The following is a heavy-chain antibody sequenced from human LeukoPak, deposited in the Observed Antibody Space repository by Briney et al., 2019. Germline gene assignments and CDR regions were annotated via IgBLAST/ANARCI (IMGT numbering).Heavy chain of an antibody. CDR2: ISGSASST. J-gene: IGHJ4*02. Sequence: GGSLRLSCAASGFTFSNYAMSWVRQAPGKGLEWVSAISGSASSTYHADSVKGRFTISRDNSKNTLYLQMNSLRAEDTAVYYCAKDQPGYSYGSCPDYWGQGTLVTVSS. V-gene: IGHV3-23*01. CDR3: AKDQPGYSYGSCPDY. D-gene: IGHD5-18*01. CDR1: GFTFSNYA.